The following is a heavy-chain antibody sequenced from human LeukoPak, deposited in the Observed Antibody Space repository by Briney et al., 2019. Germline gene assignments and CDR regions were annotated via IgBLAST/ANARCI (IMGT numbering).Heavy chain of an antibody. Sequence: SETLSLTCTVSGGSISSSSYYWGWIRQPPGKGLEWIGSVYYSGSTYYNPSLKSRVTISLDTSKNQFSLKLSSVTAADTAVYYCARLGLLWFGESGDYYYMDVWGKGTTVTISS. CDR3: ARLGLLWFGESGDYYYMDV. J-gene: IGHJ6*03. V-gene: IGHV4-39*07. CDR1: GGSISSSSYY. D-gene: IGHD3-10*01. CDR2: VYYSGST.